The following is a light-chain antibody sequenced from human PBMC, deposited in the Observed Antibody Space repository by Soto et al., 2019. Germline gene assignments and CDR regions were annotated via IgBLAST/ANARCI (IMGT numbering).Light chain of an antibody. CDR2: EVT. Sequence: QSALTQSASVSGSPGQSITISCTGTSSDVGGFNYVSWFQQHPGEAPKLMIYEVTNRPSGVPSRFSGSSSGNTASLTISGLQAEDEADYYCSSYTSSSTFVFGTGTKLTVL. J-gene: IGLJ1*01. CDR3: SSYTSSSTFV. V-gene: IGLV2-14*01. CDR1: SSDVGGFNY.